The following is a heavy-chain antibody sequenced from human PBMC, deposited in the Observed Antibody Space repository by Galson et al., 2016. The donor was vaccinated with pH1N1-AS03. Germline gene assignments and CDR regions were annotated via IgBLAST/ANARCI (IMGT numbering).Heavy chain of an antibody. D-gene: IGHD4-17*01. V-gene: IGHV1-3*04. CDR3: ARFPDYGDDVGY. CDR1: GYTFSAYA. Sequence: SVKVSCKASGYTFSAYAMHWVRQAPGQGLEWMGWINTGNGDTKYSQKFQDRITISSDAGATTAYMELSSLRSEDTAVYYCARFPDYGDDVGYWGQGTLVTVSS. CDR2: INTGNGDT. J-gene: IGHJ4*02.